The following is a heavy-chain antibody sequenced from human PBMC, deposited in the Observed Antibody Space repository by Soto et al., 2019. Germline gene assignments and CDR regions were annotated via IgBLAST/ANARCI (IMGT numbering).Heavy chain of an antibody. V-gene: IGHV3-23*01. D-gene: IGHD3-10*01. CDR3: ARRRVNYPIDY. Sequence: EVQLLESGGGLVQPGGSLRLSCAASGFTFSSYTMNWVRQAPGKGLEWVSGISDSGDSTYYADSVKGRFTISRDSSKNTLFLQMNSLRTEDTAVYYCARRRVNYPIDYWGQGTLVTVSS. J-gene: IGHJ4*02. CDR2: ISDSGDST. CDR1: GFTFSSYT.